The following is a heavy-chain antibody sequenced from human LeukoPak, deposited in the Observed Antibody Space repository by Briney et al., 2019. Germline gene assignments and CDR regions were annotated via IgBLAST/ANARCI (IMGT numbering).Heavy chain of an antibody. D-gene: IGHD6-13*01. J-gene: IGHJ2*01. V-gene: IGHV3-33*01. CDR2: IWYDGRNK. CDR3: ARDDQTATGFDL. Sequence: GRSLRLSCAASAFAFNSYGMHGVRQAPGKGVEWVAVIWYDGRNKYYADSVRGRFTISRENSKNTLYLQMNSLRAEDTAVYYCARDDQTATGFDLWGRGTLVTVSS. CDR1: AFAFNSYG.